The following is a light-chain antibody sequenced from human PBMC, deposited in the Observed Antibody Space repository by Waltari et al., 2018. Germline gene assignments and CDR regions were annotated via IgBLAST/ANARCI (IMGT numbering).Light chain of an antibody. CDR2: GKS. V-gene: IGKV3-15*01. CDR3: QQYDIWPYT. CDR1: QGISSN. J-gene: IGKJ2*01. Sequence: EIVMTQSPATLSMSPGETVTLSCRASQGISSNLAWYQQKPGQAPRLLMYGKSTRASGFPAGFSGSGSGTEFTLTISSLQSEDFATYYCQQYDIWPYTFGQGTKLEIK.